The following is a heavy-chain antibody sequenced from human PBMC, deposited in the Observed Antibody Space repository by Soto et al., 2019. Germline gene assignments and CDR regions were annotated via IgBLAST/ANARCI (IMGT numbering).Heavy chain of an antibody. CDR1: GYTFTGYY. CDR3: ARDLGHVAFGGVIGPSR. J-gene: IGHJ4*02. V-gene: IGHV1-2*02. D-gene: IGHD3-16*02. Sequence: ASVKVSCKASGYTFTGYYMHWVRQAPGQGLEWMGWINPNSGGTNYAQKFQGRVTMTRDTSISTAYMELSRLRSDDTAVYYCARDLGHVAFGGVIGPSRWGQGTLVTVAS. CDR2: INPNSGGT.